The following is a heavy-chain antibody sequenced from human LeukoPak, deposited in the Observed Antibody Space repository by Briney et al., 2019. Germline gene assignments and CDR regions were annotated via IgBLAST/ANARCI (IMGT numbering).Heavy chain of an antibody. Sequence: ASVKVSCKVSGYTLTELSMNWVRQAPGKGLEWMGGFDPEDGETIYAQKFQGRVTMTEDTSTDTAYMELSSLRSEDTAVYYCARVKGKQWHYYFDYWGQGTLVTVSS. V-gene: IGHV1-24*01. CDR3: ARVKGKQWHYYFDY. J-gene: IGHJ4*02. CDR2: FDPEDGET. CDR1: GYTLTELS. D-gene: IGHD6-19*01.